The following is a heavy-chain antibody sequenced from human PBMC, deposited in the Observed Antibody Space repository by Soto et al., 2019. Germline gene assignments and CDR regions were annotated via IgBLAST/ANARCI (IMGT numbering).Heavy chain of an antibody. Sequence: SETLSLTCTVSGGSISSGGYYWSWIRQHPGKGLEWIGYIYYSGSTYYNPSLKSRVTISVDTSKNQFSLKLSSVTAADTAVYYCARGYGSCSWSYFDYWGQGTLVTVSS. CDR1: GGSISSGGYY. J-gene: IGHJ4*02. CDR2: IYYSGST. D-gene: IGHD6-13*01. CDR3: ARGYGSCSWSYFDY. V-gene: IGHV4-31*03.